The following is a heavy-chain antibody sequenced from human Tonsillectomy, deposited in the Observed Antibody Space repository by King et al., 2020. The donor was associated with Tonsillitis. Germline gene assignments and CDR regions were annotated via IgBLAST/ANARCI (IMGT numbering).Heavy chain of an antibody. CDR1: GDSFTSYA. V-gene: IGHV7-4-1*02. J-gene: IGHJ3*02. CDR3: TTDYVVRELKAFDI. D-gene: IGHD3-10*01. CDR2: INTNTGVP. Sequence: QLVQSGSELKNPGASVKVSCKASGDSFTSYAMNWVRQAPGQGPEWMGWINTNTGVPRYAQGFTGRFVLSLDTSVTTAYLQISNLQTEDTAVYYCTTDYVVRELKAFDIWGQGTLVTVSS.